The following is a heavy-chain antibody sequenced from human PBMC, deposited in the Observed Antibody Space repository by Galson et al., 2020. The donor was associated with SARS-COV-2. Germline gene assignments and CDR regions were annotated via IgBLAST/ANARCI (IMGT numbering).Heavy chain of an antibody. CDR2: IYYSGST. CDR1: GGSISSSSYY. J-gene: IGHJ4*02. Sequence: SETLSLTCTVSGGSISSSSYYWGWIRQPPGKGLEWIGSIYYSGSTYYNPSLKSRVTIAGATSKNQFSLKLSSVTAADPAVYYCARISDYDFHFDYWGQGTLVTVSS. D-gene: IGHD5-12*01. V-gene: IGHV4-39*07. CDR3: ARISDYDFHFDY.